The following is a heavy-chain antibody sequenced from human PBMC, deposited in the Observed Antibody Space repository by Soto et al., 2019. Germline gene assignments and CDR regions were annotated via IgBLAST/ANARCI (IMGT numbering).Heavy chain of an antibody. D-gene: IGHD2-2*01. CDR3: ARAWVVVVPAAKYNWFDP. CDR1: GYTFTSYA. CDR2: INAGNGNT. V-gene: IGHV1-3*01. Sequence: QVQLVQSGAEVKKPGASVKVSCKASGYTFTSYAMHWVRQAPGQRLEWMGWINAGNGNTKYSQKFQGRVTITRDTSASTAYMELSSLRSEDTAVYYCARAWVVVVPAAKYNWFDPWGQGTLVTVSS. J-gene: IGHJ5*02.